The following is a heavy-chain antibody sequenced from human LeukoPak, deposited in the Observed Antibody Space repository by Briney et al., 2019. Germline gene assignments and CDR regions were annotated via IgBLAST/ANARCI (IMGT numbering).Heavy chain of an antibody. D-gene: IGHD1-26*01. Sequence: GGSLRLSCAASGFTVSSNYMSWVRQAPGKGLEWVSVTYSGGSTYYADSVKGRFTISRDNSKNTLYLQMNSLRAEDTAVYYCARDLWGALDYWGQGTLVTVSS. CDR3: ARDLWGALDY. CDR2: TYSGGST. J-gene: IGHJ4*02. V-gene: IGHV3-53*01. CDR1: GFTVSSNY.